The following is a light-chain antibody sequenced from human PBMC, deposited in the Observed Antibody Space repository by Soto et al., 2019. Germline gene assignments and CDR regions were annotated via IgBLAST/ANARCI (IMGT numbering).Light chain of an antibody. CDR1: QSLLHSNGYNY. CDR3: LQALNTWT. Sequence: VVTQSPLSLPVTPGEPASISCRSSQSLLHSNGYNYLDWYLQKPGQSPQLLIYLGSNRASGVPDRFSGSGSGTDFTLRIARVEAEDAGVYYCLQALNTWTFGQGTKVDIK. V-gene: IGKV2-28*01. J-gene: IGKJ1*01. CDR2: LGS.